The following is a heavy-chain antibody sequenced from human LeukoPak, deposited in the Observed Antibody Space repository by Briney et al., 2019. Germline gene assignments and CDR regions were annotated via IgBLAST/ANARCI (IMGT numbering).Heavy chain of an antibody. CDR1: GFTFHDYA. J-gene: IGHJ4*02. V-gene: IGHV3-43D*04. D-gene: IGHD5-18*01. CDR3: AKGGGGGYSYGYGQLDY. Sequence: GGSRRLSCAASGFTFHDYAMYWVRQAPGKGLEWVSLINWNAGSTYYADSAKGRFTISRDNSKNSLYLQMNSLRAEDTAMYYCAKGGGGGYSYGYGQLDYWGQGTLVTVSS. CDR2: INWNAGST.